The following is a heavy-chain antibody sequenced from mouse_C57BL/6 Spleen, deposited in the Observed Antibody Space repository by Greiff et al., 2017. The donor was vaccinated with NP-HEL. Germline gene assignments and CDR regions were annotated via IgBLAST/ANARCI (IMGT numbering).Heavy chain of an antibody. CDR1: GYTFTDYE. CDR3: TRRGYYYGTFDY. D-gene: IGHD1-1*01. V-gene: IGHV1-15*01. J-gene: IGHJ2*01. Sequence: VQLQQSGAELVRPGASVTLSCKASGYTFTDYEMHWVKQTPVHGLEWIGAIDPETGGTAYNQKFKGKAILTADKSSSTAYMELRSLTSEDSAVYYCTRRGYYYGTFDYWGQGTTLTVSS. CDR2: IDPETGGT.